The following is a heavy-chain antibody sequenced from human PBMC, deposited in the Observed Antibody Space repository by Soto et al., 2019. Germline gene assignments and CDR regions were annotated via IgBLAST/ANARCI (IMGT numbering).Heavy chain of an antibody. D-gene: IGHD2-2*01. V-gene: IGHV1-3*01. CDR1: GYSFTSYA. CDR3: ARGVENIVVVLDVFGYYGMDV. J-gene: IGHJ6*02. CDR2: INAGNGNK. Sequence: QVQLVQSGAEVKKPGASVKVSCKASGYSFTSYAIYWVRQAPGQRLEWMGWINAGNGNKKYSQKLQGRVTFTGDTSASTAHMELSSLRSEDTAVYFCARGVENIVVVLDVFGYYGMDVWGQGTTVTVSS.